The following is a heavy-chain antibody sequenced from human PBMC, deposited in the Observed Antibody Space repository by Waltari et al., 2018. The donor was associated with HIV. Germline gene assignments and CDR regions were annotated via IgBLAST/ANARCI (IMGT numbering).Heavy chain of an antibody. CDR2: IYYSGIT. CDR3: ARQGELPSRKGDAFDI. Sequence: QLQLQESGPGLVKPSETLSLTCTVSGGSISSSSYYWGWIRQPPGKGLEWIGSIYYSGITDYTPSLKSRVTISVDTSKNQFSLKLSSVTAADTAVYYCARQGELPSRKGDAFDIWGQGTMVTVSS. V-gene: IGHV4-39*01. CDR1: GGSISSSSYY. J-gene: IGHJ3*02. D-gene: IGHD1-26*01.